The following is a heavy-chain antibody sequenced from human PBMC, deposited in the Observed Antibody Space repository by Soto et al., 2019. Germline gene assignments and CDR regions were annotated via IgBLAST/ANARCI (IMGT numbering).Heavy chain of an antibody. CDR2: INSDGSST. CDR1: GFTFSSYW. D-gene: IGHD1-26*01. Sequence: GGSLRLSCAASGFTFSSYWMHWVRQAPGKGLVWVSRINSDGSSTSYADSVKGRFTISRDNAKNTLYVQMNSLRAEDTAVYYCARDKWELTEKSAFDIWGQGTMVTVSS. CDR3: ARDKWELTEKSAFDI. J-gene: IGHJ3*02. V-gene: IGHV3-74*01.